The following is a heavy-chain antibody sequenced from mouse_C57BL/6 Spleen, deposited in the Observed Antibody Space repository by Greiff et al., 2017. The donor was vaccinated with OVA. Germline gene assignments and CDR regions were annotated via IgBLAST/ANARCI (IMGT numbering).Heavy chain of an antibody. V-gene: IGHV2-6*01. D-gene: IGHD2-10*02. CDR1: GFSLTSYG. CDR3: ASGYGNRFAY. CDR2: IWGVGST. Sequence: QVHVKQSGPGLVAPSQSLSITCTVSGFSLTSYGVDWVRQSPGKGLEWLGVIWGVGSTNYNSALKSRLSISKDNSKSQVFLKMNSLQTDDTAMYYCASGYGNRFAYWGQGTLVTVSA. J-gene: IGHJ3*01.